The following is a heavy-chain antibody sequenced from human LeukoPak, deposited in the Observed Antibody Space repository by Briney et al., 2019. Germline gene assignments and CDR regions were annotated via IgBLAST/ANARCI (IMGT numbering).Heavy chain of an antibody. J-gene: IGHJ4*02. Sequence: GGSLRLSCAASGFTFSSYTMHWIRQAPGKGLEWVSSISGSNSYIFYADSVKGRFTVSRDNAKDPLYLQMNSLRAEDTAVYYCARALTTLTYEGYWGQGTLVTVSS. D-gene: IGHD1-1*01. CDR2: ISGSNSYI. CDR3: ARALTTLTYEGY. CDR1: GFTFSSYT. V-gene: IGHV3-21*01.